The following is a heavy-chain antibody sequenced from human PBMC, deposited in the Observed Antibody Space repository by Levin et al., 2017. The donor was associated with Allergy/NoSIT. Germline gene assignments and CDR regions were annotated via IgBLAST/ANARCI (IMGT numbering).Heavy chain of an antibody. CDR1: GGSISGDDW. D-gene: IGHD3-10*01. Sequence: SQTLSLTCTVSGGSISGDDWWTWVRQSPGKGLEWMGQIHHGGNVNYNPSLKSRLTISLDTSKNQFSLMLSAVTAADTALYYCARAHTDSGTWHFDLWGRGTLVTVSS. CDR3: ARAHTDSGTWHFDL. V-gene: IGHV4-4*02. CDR2: IHHGGNV. J-gene: IGHJ2*01.